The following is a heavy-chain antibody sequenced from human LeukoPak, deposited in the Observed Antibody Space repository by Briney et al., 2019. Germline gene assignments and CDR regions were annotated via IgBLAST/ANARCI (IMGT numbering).Heavy chain of an antibody. CDR2: TYYRSKWYN. D-gene: IGHD1-26*01. CDR3: ARDVGARPRVVDY. Sequence: SQTLSLTCAISGDSVSSNSAAWGWIRQSPSRGLEWLGRTYYRSKWYNDYAVSVKSRITINPGTSKNQFSLQLNSVTPEDTAMYYCARDVGARPRVVDYWGQGILVTVSS. CDR1: GDSVSSNSAA. J-gene: IGHJ4*02. V-gene: IGHV6-1*01.